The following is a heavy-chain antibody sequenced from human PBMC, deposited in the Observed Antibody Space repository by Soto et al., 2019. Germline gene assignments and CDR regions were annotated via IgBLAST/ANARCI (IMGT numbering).Heavy chain of an antibody. CDR3: ARFPRWFDP. V-gene: IGHV4-59*12. J-gene: IGHJ5*02. Sequence: PSETLFLTCTVSGGSISTYYWSWIRQPPGKGLEWIGYIYYSGSTNYNPSLKSRVTISVDTSKNQFSLQLGSVTAADTAVYYCARFPRWFDPWGQGTLVTVSS. CDR2: IYYSGST. CDR1: GGSISTYY.